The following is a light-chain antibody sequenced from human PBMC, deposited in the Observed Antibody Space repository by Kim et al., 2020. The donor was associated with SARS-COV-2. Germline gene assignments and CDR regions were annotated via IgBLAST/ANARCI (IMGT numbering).Light chain of an antibody. J-gene: IGLJ2*01. CDR3: NSRDSNDNVV. CDR1: SLRIYY. CDR2: GKN. V-gene: IGLV3-19*01. Sequence: VALGQTVSVTGEGDSLRIYYATWNQHKPGQALILVIYGKNNRPSGISDRFSGSSSGNTASLTITGTRAGDEADYYCNSRDSNDNVVFGGGTQLTVL.